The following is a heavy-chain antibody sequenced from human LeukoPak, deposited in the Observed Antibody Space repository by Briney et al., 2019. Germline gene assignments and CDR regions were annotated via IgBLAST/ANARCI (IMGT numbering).Heavy chain of an antibody. J-gene: IGHJ6*03. CDR3: ARDNSEQLVSYYYYYMDV. Sequence: ASVKVSCKASGYTFTSYYMHWVRQAPGQGLEWMGIINPSGGSTSYAQKFQGRVTMTRDMSTSTVYMELSSLRSEDTAVCYCARDNSEQLVSYYYYYMDVWGKGTTVTVSS. CDR1: GYTFTSYY. V-gene: IGHV1-46*01. D-gene: IGHD6-6*01. CDR2: INPSGGST.